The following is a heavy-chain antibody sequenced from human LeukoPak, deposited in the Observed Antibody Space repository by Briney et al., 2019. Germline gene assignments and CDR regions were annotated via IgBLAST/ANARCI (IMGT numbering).Heavy chain of an antibody. CDR2: MSSGDSTI. D-gene: IGHD2-15*01. CDR1: GFTFSDYY. V-gene: IGHV3-11*01. J-gene: IGHJ4*02. CDR3: ARGSRSQLRVGY. Sequence: GGSLRLSCAASGFTFSDYYMSWIRQAPRKGLEWVSYMSSGDSTIYYADSVKGRFTISRDNAKNSLYLQMNSLRAEDTAVYYCARGSRSQLRVGYWGQGTLVTVSS.